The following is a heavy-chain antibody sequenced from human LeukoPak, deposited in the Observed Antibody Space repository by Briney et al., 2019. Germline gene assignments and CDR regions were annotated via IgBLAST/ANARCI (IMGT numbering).Heavy chain of an antibody. D-gene: IGHD3-10*01. CDR2: IYSSGTT. CDR1: GGSINNYY. Sequence: SETLSLTCTVSGGSINNYYWNWIRQTPGKGLEWIGFIYSSGTTNYNPSLKSRLTISLDTSKNQFSLKLTSMTAADTAVYYCARGRLLWFGDIIAGGWFDPWGQGTLVTVSS. CDR3: ARGRLLWFGDIIAGGWFDP. V-gene: IGHV4-59*01. J-gene: IGHJ5*02.